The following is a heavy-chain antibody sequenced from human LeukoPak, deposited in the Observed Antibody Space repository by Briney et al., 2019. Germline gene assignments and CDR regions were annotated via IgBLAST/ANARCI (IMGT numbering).Heavy chain of an antibody. D-gene: IGHD1-26*01. CDR2: IIPIFGTA. J-gene: IGHJ6*03. CDR1: GGTFSSYA. CDR3: ARAPPPFLKWEPPYYYMDV. V-gene: IGHV1-69*05. Sequence: SVKVSCKASGGTFSSYAISWVRQAPGQGLEWMGGIIPIFGTANYTQKFQGRVTITTDESTSTAYMELSSLRSEDTAVYYCARAPPPFLKWEPPYYYMDVWGKGTTVTVSS.